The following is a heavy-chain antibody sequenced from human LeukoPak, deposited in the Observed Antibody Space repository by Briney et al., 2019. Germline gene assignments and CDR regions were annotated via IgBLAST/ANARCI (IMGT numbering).Heavy chain of an antibody. Sequence: PSETLSLTCTVSGDSISSYYWSWIRQPPGKGLEWIGYIYYSGSTNYNPSLKSRVTISVDTSKNQFSLKLSSVTAADTALYYCARGGAQGELLIFDYWGPGTLVTVSS. CDR3: ARGGAQGELLIFDY. D-gene: IGHD1-26*01. V-gene: IGHV4-59*01. CDR2: IYYSGST. CDR1: GDSISSYY. J-gene: IGHJ4*02.